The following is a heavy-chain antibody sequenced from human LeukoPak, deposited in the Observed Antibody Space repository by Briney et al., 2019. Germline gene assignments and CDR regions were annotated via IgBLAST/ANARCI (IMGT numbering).Heavy chain of an antibody. J-gene: IGHJ5*02. D-gene: IGHD3-3*01. CDR2: IYTSGST. Sequence: SXSSYYWSWIRQPAGKGLEWIXRIYTSGSTNYNPSLRSRVTMSVDTSKNQFSLKLSSVTAADTAVYYCARCAFWSGYADSFDPWGQGTLVTVSS. V-gene: IGHV4-59*10. CDR1: SXSSYY. CDR3: ARCAFWSGYADSFDP.